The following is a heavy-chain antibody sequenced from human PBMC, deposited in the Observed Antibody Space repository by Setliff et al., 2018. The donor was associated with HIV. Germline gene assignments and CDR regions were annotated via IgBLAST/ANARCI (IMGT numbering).Heavy chain of an antibody. CDR1: GGPIRSPNW. Sequence: PSETLSLTCTVSGGPIRSPNWWSWVRQPPGKGLEWIGEIFHGGNTNYSPSLESRVTLSVDKSKNQFSMKLRSVTAADTAVYYCARLRSELGVFDYWVQGTLVTVSS. CDR3: ARLRSELGVFDY. J-gene: IGHJ4*02. V-gene: IGHV4-4*02. CDR2: IFHGGNT. D-gene: IGHD1-26*01.